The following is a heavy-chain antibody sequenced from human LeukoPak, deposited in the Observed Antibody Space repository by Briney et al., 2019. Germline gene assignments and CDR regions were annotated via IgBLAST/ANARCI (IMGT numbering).Heavy chain of an antibody. V-gene: IGHV3-30*03. D-gene: IGHD2-15*01. Sequence: PGGSLRLSCAASGFTFSSYGMHWVRQAPGKGLEWVAVLSYDGSNKYYADFVKGRFIISRDNSKNTLYLQMYSLRVEDTAVYYCARDGYCSGGSCHSGFDPWGQGTLVTVSS. CDR2: LSYDGSNK. CDR3: ARDGYCSGGSCHSGFDP. CDR1: GFTFSSYG. J-gene: IGHJ5*02.